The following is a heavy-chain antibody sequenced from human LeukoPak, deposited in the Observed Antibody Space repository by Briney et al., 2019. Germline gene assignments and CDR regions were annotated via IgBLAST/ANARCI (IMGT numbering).Heavy chain of an antibody. CDR3: ATPSRMCSSGWYSGGFDY. V-gene: IGHV3-30*02. CDR2: IRYDGSNK. J-gene: IGHJ4*02. CDR1: GFTFSSYG. D-gene: IGHD6-19*01. Sequence: PGGSLRLSCAASGFTFSSYGMHWVRQAPGKGLEWVAFIRYDGSNKYYADSVKGRFTISRDNSKNTLYLQMNSLRAEDTAVYYCATPSRMCSSGWYSGGFDYWGQGTLVTVSS.